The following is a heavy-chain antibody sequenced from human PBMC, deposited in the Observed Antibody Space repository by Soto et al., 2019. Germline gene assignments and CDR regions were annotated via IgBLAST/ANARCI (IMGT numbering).Heavy chain of an antibody. D-gene: IGHD2-2*03. Sequence: GGSLRLSCAASGFTFDDYAMHWVRQAPGKGLEWVSGISWNSGSIGYADSVKGRFTISRDNAKNSLYLQMNSLRAEDTAVYYCARDLGYCVSTSCYLFYPWGQGTLVTVSA. V-gene: IGHV3-9*01. CDR2: ISWNSGSI. CDR3: ARDLGYCVSTSCYLFYP. CDR1: GFTFDDYA. J-gene: IGHJ5*02.